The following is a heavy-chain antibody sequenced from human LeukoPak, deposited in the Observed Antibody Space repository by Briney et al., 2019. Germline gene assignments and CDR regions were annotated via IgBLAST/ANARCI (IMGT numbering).Heavy chain of an antibody. CDR3: ARDHGSYWAFDY. CDR1: GGTFSNYA. V-gene: IGHV1-69*04. D-gene: IGHD1-26*01. J-gene: IGHJ4*02. Sequence: ASVKVSCKASGGTFSNYAISWVRQAPGQGLEWMGRIIPILGIANYAQKFQGRVTITADKSTSTAYMELSSLRSEDTAVYYCARDHGSYWAFDYWGQGTLVTVSS. CDR2: IIPILGIA.